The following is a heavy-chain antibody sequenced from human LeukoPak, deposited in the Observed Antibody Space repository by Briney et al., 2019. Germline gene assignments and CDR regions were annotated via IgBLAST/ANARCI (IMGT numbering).Heavy chain of an antibody. D-gene: IGHD6-13*01. J-gene: IGHJ4*02. CDR3: TVSSFSSTWYSWVH. CDR1: GFTFRNHA. CDR2: ISNSGGST. Sequence: GGSLRLSCAASGFTFRNHAMNWVRQAPGKGLEWVSAISNSGGSTYYADSVRGRFTISRDNSKNTLFLQVNSLRAEDSAVYYCTVSSFSSTWYSWVHWGQGTLVTVSS. V-gene: IGHV3-23*01.